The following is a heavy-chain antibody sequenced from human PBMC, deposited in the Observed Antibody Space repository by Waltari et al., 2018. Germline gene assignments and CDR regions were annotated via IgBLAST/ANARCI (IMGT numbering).Heavy chain of an antibody. V-gene: IGHV4-39*01. D-gene: IGHD6-19*01. Sequence: QLQLQESGPGLVKPSETLSLTCTVSGGSISSSSYYWGWIRQPPGKGLEWIGSIYYSGSTYYNPSLKSRVTISVDTSKNQFSLKLSSVTAADTAVYYCARLGYGGGWVVPNTAFDYWGQGTLVTVSS. CDR2: IYYSGST. CDR1: GGSISSSSYY. CDR3: ARLGYGGGWVVPNTAFDY. J-gene: IGHJ4*02.